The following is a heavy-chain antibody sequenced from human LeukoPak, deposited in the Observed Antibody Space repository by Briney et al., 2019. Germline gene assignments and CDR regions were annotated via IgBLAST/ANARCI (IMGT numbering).Heavy chain of an antibody. CDR1: GFTFSSYG. Sequence: GGSLRLSCAASGFTFSSYGMHWVRQAPGKGLEWVAVISYDGSNKYYADSVKGRFTISRDNSKNTLYLQVNSLRAEDTAVYYCARGRPPHKNVLRYFDWLSSRWSYFDYWGQGTLVTVSS. D-gene: IGHD3-9*01. CDR2: ISYDGSNK. J-gene: IGHJ4*02. CDR3: ARGRPPHKNVLRYFDWLSSRWSYFDY. V-gene: IGHV3-30*19.